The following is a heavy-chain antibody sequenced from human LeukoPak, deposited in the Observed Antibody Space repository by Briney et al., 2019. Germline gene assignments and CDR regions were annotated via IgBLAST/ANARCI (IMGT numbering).Heavy chain of an antibody. J-gene: IGHJ4*02. CDR2: INSDGSST. CDR3: AKGSYYDSSGSFYFDY. V-gene: IGHV3-74*01. CDR1: GFTFSSYW. Sequence: GGSLRLSCAASGFTFSSYWMHWVRQAPGKGLVWVSRINSDGSSTSYADSVKGRFTISRDNAKNTLYLQMNSLRAEDTAAYYCAKGSYYDSSGSFYFDYWGQGTLVTVSS. D-gene: IGHD3-22*01.